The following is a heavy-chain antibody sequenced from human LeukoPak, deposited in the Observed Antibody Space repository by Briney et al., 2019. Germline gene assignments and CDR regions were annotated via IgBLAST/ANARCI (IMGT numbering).Heavy chain of an antibody. D-gene: IGHD6-19*01. J-gene: IGHJ5*02. CDR1: GLTFTTYW. V-gene: IGHV3-7*05. CDR3: ARGMTVAANWFDP. CDR2: INQDGSFK. Sequence: GGSLRLSCAASGLTFTTYWMNWVRQGPGKGLEWVANINQDGSFKYYVDSVKGRFTISRDKAKNSLHLQMNSLRAEDTAVYFCARGMTVAANWFDPWGQGTLVTVSS.